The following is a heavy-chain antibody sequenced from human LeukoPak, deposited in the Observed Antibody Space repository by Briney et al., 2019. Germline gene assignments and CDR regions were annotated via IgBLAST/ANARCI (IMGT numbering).Heavy chain of an antibody. CDR1: GYTFSSHY. J-gene: IGHJ4*02. CDR2: INPSGGST. Sequence: VASVKVSCKASGYTFSSHYMYWVRQAPGQGLEWMGIINPSGGSTSYAQKFQGRVTMTRDTSTSTVYMELSSLRSEDTAAYYCAREFSMVPNGYFDFWGQGTLVTVSS. CDR3: AREFSMVPNGYFDF. D-gene: IGHD3-10*01. V-gene: IGHV1-46*01.